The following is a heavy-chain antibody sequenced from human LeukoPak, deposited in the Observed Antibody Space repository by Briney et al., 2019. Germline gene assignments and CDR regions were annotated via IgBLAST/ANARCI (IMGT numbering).Heavy chain of an antibody. CDR3: AKGGYSSSSGVTHYYYYYMDV. J-gene: IGHJ6*03. Sequence: GGSLRLSCAASGFTFDDYAMHWVRQAPGKGLEWVSLISWDGGSTYYADSVKGRFTISRDNSKNSLYLQMNSLRAEDTALYYCAKGGYSSSSGVTHYYYYYMDVWGKGTTVTVSS. V-gene: IGHV3-43D*03. D-gene: IGHD6-6*01. CDR2: ISWDGGST. CDR1: GFTFDDYA.